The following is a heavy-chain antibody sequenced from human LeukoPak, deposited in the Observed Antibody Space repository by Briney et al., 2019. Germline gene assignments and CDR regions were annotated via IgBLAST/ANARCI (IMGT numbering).Heavy chain of an antibody. D-gene: IGHD1/OR15-1a*01. CDR1: GGSISGYY. CDR3: AKVYSWNNVFDP. CDR2: IYTTGST. J-gene: IGHJ5*02. Sequence: SETLSLTCTVSGGSISGYYWTWIRQPAGKGLEWIGRIYTTGSTNYNPSLKSRVTMSVDTSKNQFSLKLSSVTAADTAVYYCAKVYSWNNVFDPWGQGTLVTVPS. V-gene: IGHV4-4*07.